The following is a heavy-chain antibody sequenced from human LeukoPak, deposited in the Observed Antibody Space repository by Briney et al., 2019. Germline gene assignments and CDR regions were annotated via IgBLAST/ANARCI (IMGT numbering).Heavy chain of an antibody. J-gene: IGHJ4*02. CDR2: ISSSSSYT. D-gene: IGHD6-13*01. CDR3: ARLYSSSWSYFDY. Sequence: GGSLRLSCAASGFTFSSYAMSWVRQAPGEGLEWVSYISSSSSYTNYADSVKGRFTISRDNAKNSLYLQMNSLRAEDTAVYYCARLYSSSWSYFDYWGQGTLVTVSS. V-gene: IGHV3-21*05. CDR1: GFTFSSYA.